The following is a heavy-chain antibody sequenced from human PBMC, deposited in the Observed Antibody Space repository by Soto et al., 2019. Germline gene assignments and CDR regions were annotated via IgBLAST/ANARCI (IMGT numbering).Heavy chain of an antibody. CDR2: INHSGST. V-gene: IGHV4-34*01. CDR3: ARRRIAAAEWGGYYYYGMDV. J-gene: IGHJ6*02. CDR1: GGSFSGYY. D-gene: IGHD6-13*01. Sequence: WETLSLTCAVYGGSFSGYYWSWIRQPPGXGLEWIGEINHSGSTNYNPSLKSRVTISVDTSKNQFSLKLSSVTAADTAVYYCARRRIAAAEWGGYYYYGMDVWGQGTTVTVSS.